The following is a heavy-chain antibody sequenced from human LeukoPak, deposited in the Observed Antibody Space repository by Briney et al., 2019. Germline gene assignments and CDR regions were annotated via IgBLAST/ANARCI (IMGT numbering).Heavy chain of an antibody. J-gene: IGHJ6*02. CDR1: GFTFSSYA. D-gene: IGHD4-11*01. CDR2: ISGSGDSA. V-gene: IGHV3-23*01. CDR3: AKEMGDYIDYYYYSGVDV. Sequence: PGGSLRLSCSASGFTFSSYAMHWVRQAPGKGLEWVSSISGSGDSAYYAGSVKGRFTISRDNTKNEVYLQMSSLRAEDTAIYYCAKEMGDYIDYYYYSGVDVWGHWTTVTVSS.